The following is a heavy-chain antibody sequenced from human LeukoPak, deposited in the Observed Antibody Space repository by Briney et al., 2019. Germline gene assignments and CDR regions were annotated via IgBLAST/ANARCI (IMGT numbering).Heavy chain of an antibody. CDR1: GGTFSSYA. J-gene: IGHJ3*02. Sequence: APVKVSCKASGGTFSSYAISWVRQAPRQGLEWMGWISAYNGNTNYAQKLQGRVTMTTDTSTSTAYMELRSLRSDDTAVYYCASIPPDAFDIWGQGTMVTVS. V-gene: IGHV1-18*01. CDR3: ASIPPDAFDI. CDR2: ISAYNGNT.